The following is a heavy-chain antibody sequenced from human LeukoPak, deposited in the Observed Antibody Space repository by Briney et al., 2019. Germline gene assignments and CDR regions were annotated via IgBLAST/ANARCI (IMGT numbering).Heavy chain of an antibody. CDR1: GFTVRSNY. V-gene: IGHV3-53*01. CDR3: ARPGYSSGWYYYFDY. D-gene: IGHD6-19*01. CDR2: IYSGGST. J-gene: IGHJ4*02. Sequence: PGESLRLSCAASGFTVRSNYMSWVRQAPGKGLEWVSVIYSGGSTYYADSVKGRFTISRDNAKNTLYLQMNSLRAEDTAVYYCARPGYSSGWYYYFDYWGQGTLVTVSS.